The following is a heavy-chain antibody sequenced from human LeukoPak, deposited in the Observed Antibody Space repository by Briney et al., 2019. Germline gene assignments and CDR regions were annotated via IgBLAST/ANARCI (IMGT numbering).Heavy chain of an antibody. CDR1: GFTFSSYP. V-gene: IGHV3-30*01. CDR2: ISYDGNNK. J-gene: IGHJ4*02. CDR3: ARDKPGPGSTAFFDY. Sequence: PGGSLRLSCAASGFTFSSYPIHWVRQTPGKGLERVALISYDGNNKYYADSVKGRFTMSRDNSKNTLYLQMNSLRVEDTAVYYCARDKPGPGSTAFFDYWGQGTLVTVSS. D-gene: IGHD1-14*01.